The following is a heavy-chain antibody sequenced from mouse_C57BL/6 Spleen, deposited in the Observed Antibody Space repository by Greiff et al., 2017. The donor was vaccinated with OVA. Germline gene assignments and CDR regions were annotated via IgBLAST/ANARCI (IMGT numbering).Heavy chain of an antibody. CDR3: VRGRGNNVGNAMDY. J-gene: IGHJ4*01. CDR1: GFTFNTYA. Sequence: DVLLVESGGGLVQPKGSLKLSCAASGFTFNTYAMHWVRQAPGKGLEWVARIRRKSSNYATYYADSVKDRFTISRDESQSMLYLQMNNLKTEDTAMYYCVRGRGNNVGNAMDYWGQGTSVTVSS. D-gene: IGHD2-1*01. CDR2: IRRKSSNYAT. V-gene: IGHV10-3*01.